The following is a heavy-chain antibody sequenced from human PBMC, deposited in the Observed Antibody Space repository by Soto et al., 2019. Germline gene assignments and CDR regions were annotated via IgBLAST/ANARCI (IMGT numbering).Heavy chain of an antibody. Sequence: GGSLRLSCAAPGFIFSSYAMSWVRQAPGKGLEWVSAFSGTTTSTYYAASVKGRFTISRDNSKNTLYLQMNSLKAEDTAVYYCAKGQKWELPFDYWGQGALVTVS. CDR3: AKGQKWELPFDY. CDR2: FSGTTTST. CDR1: GFIFSSYA. D-gene: IGHD1-26*01. J-gene: IGHJ4*02. V-gene: IGHV3-23*01.